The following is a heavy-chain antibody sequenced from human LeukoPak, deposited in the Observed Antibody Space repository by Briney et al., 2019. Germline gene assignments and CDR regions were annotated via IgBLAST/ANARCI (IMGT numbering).Heavy chain of an antibody. J-gene: IGHJ5*02. CDR2: INHNGTT. Sequence: SETLSLTCTVSGGSISSSSYYWGWIRQPPGKGLEWIGEINHNGTTRYNKPLKSRVTISIDTSKNQFSLKLYAVTAADTAVYYCARFGDCSDGLCFYYLAPWGQGTLVTVSS. CDR3: ARFGDCSDGLCFYYLAP. D-gene: IGHD2-15*01. V-gene: IGHV4-39*07. CDR1: GGSISSSSYY.